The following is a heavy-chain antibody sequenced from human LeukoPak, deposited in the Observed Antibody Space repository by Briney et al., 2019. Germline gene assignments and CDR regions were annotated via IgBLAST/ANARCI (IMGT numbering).Heavy chain of an antibody. J-gene: IGHJ4*02. CDR2: INHSGST. Sequence: SETLSLTCAVYGGSFSGYYWSWIRQPPGKGLEWIGEINHSGSTNYNPSLKSRVTISVDTSKNQFSLKLSSVTAADTAVYYCARGRRPPFQLLGPPFDYWGRGTLVTVSS. D-gene: IGHD2-2*01. CDR1: GGSFSGYY. CDR3: ARGRRPPFQLLGPPFDY. V-gene: IGHV4-34*01.